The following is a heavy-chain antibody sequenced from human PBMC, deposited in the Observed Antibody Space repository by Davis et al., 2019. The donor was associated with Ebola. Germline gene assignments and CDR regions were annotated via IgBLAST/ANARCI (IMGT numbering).Heavy chain of an antibody. Sequence: ASVKVSCKASGYTFTSYGISWVRQAPGQGLEWMGWISAYNGNTNYAQKLQGRVTMTRDTSTSTVYMELSSLRSEDTAVYYCARDQVVRGVITDYYYYGMDVWGQGTTVTVSS. CDR3: ARDQVVRGVITDYYYYGMDV. V-gene: IGHV1-18*01. CDR2: ISAYNGNT. J-gene: IGHJ6*02. CDR1: GYTFTSYG. D-gene: IGHD3-10*01.